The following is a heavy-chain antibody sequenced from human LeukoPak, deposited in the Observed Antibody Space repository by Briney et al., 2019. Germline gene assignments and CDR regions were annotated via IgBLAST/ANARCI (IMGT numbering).Heavy chain of an antibody. CDR3: ARDRAVRGAVKYFDY. CDR2: IYSGGST. Sequence: GGSLRLSCAASGLTVSSNYMSWVRQAPGKGLEWVSVIYSGGSTYYADSVKGRFTISRDNSKNTLYLQMNSLRAEDTAVYYCARDRAVRGAVKYFDYWGQGTLVTVSS. D-gene: IGHD3-10*01. CDR1: GLTVSSNY. V-gene: IGHV3-66*01. J-gene: IGHJ4*02.